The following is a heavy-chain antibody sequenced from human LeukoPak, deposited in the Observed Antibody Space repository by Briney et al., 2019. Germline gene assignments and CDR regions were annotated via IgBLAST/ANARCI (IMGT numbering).Heavy chain of an antibody. Sequence: SETLSLTCTVSGGFISTYYWSWIRQPPGKGLEWIGYIYYSGTTNYNPSLKSRVTMSVDTSKNQFSLKMSSVTAADTAVYYCARRYCSGSSCYSGFDYWGQGTLVTVSS. CDR3: ARRYCSGSSCYSGFDY. CDR1: GGFISTYY. V-gene: IGHV4-59*01. CDR2: IYYSGTT. D-gene: IGHD2-15*01. J-gene: IGHJ4*02.